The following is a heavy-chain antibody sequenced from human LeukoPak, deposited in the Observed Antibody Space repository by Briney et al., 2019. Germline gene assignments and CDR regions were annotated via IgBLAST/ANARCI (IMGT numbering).Heavy chain of an antibody. CDR1: GGSISSYY. CDR2: IYYSGST. V-gene: IGHV4-59*01. Sequence: SETLSLTCTVSGGSISSYYWSWIRQPPGKGLEWIGYIYYSGSTYYNPSLKSRVTISIDTSQNQFSLKLSSVTAADTAVYYCARGGYYGSGNDFRFDPWGQGTLVTVSS. CDR3: ARGGYYGSGNDFRFDP. D-gene: IGHD3-10*01. J-gene: IGHJ5*02.